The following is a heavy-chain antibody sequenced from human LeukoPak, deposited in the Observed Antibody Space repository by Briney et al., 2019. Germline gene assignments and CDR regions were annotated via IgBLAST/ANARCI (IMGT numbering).Heavy chain of an antibody. V-gene: IGHV4-34*01. CDR1: GGSFSGYY. D-gene: IGHD4-11*01. CDR3: AGTVTKQPSIDY. CDR2: INHSGST. Sequence: PSETLSLTCAVYGGSFSGYYWSWIRQPPGKGLERIGEINHSGSTNYNPSLKSRVTISVGTSKNQFSLKLSSVTAADTAVYYCAGTVTKQPSIDYWGQGTLVTVSS. J-gene: IGHJ4*02.